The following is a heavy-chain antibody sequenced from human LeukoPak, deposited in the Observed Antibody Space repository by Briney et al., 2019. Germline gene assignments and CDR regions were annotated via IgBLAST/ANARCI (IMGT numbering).Heavy chain of an antibody. J-gene: IGHJ4*02. CDR3: AKTRPLDSSSWSHGDY. Sequence: GGSLRLSCAASGFTFSSYAMSWVRQAPGKGLEWVSAISGSGDSTYYGDSVKGRFTISRDNPKNTLYLQMNSLRAEDTAVYYCAKTRPLDSSSWSHGDYWGQGTLVTVSS. V-gene: IGHV3-23*01. D-gene: IGHD6-13*01. CDR2: ISGSGDST. CDR1: GFTFSSYA.